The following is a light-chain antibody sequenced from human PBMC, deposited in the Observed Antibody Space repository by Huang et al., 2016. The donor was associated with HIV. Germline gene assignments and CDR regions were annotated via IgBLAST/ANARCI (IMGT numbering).Light chain of an antibody. V-gene: IGKV3-15*01. Sequence: EIVMTQSPATLSVSPGERATLSCRASQSVSSNLAWYQQKPGQAPRLLIYGASTRATGIPARFSGSVSGIPEFTLTISSLQSEDFAVYYCQQYNNWPRTFGQGTKVEIK. CDR2: GAS. CDR3: QQYNNWPRT. CDR1: QSVSSN. J-gene: IGKJ1*01.